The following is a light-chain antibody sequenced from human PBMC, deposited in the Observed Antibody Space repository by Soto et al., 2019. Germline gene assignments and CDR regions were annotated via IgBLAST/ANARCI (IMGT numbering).Light chain of an antibody. CDR1: SSDVGGYNY. J-gene: IGLJ1*01. CDR2: EVS. CDR3: LSYADTAYV. Sequence: QSALTQPPSASGSPGQSVTISCTGTSSDVGGYNYVSWYQQHPGKAPKLIIYEVSKRPSGVPDRFSGSKSGNTAFLTVSGLQAEDEADYYCLSYADTAYVFGTGTKV. V-gene: IGLV2-8*01.